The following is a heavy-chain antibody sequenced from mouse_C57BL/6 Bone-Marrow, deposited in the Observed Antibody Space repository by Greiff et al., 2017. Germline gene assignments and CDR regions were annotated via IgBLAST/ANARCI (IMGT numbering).Heavy chain of an antibody. Sequence: EVMLVESGGGLVQPGESLKLSCESNEYEFPSHDMSWVRKTPEKRLELVAAINSDGGSPYYPDTMERRFIISRDNTKKTLYLQMSSLRSEDTALYYCARHCRTPHYDYDGGFDYWGQGTTLTVSS. CDR3: ARHCRTPHYDYDGGFDY. CDR1: EYEFPSHD. D-gene: IGHD2-4*01. CDR2: INSDGGSP. J-gene: IGHJ2*01. V-gene: IGHV5-2*01.